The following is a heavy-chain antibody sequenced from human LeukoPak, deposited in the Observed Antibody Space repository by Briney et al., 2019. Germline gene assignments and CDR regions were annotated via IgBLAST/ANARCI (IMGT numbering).Heavy chain of an antibody. V-gene: IGHV1-58*01. J-gene: IGHJ6*02. Sequence: GASVKVSCKASGFSFTSSAVQWVRQARGQRLEWVGWIVVGSGNTKYAQKLQERVTITRDMSTSTAYMELSSLRSEDTAVYYCATDRGYRDGDCLDVWGQGTTVTVSS. CDR1: GFSFTSSA. D-gene: IGHD2-21*02. CDR2: IVVGSGNT. CDR3: ATDRGYRDGDCLDV.